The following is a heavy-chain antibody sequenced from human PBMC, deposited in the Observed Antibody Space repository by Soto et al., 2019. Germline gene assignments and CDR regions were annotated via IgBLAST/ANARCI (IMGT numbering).Heavy chain of an antibody. V-gene: IGHV3-9*01. CDR3: AKDKATGTALTYYGMDV. D-gene: IGHD1-1*01. CDR2: ISWNSGRI. CDR1: GFTFDDYA. J-gene: IGHJ6*02. Sequence: EVQLVESGGGLVQPGGSQRLSCAASGFTFDDYAMHWVRQAPGKGLEWVSGISWNSGRIAYADSVKGRFTISRDNAKNSLHLQMNSLRAEDTALYYCAKDKATGTALTYYGMDVWGQGTTVTVSS.